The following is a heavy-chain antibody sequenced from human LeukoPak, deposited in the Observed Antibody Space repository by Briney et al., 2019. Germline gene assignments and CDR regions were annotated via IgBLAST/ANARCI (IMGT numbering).Heavy chain of an antibody. Sequence: PSETLSLTCTVSGGSFSSGDYYWSWIRQAPGKGLEWVSYISSSGSTIYYADSVKGRFTISRDNAKNSLYLQMNSLRAEDTAVYYCARDPISDATGDAFDIWGQGTMVTVSS. J-gene: IGHJ3*02. CDR3: ARDPISDATGDAFDI. CDR1: GGSFSSGDYY. CDR2: ISSSGSTI. V-gene: IGHV3-11*01. D-gene: IGHD2-21*01.